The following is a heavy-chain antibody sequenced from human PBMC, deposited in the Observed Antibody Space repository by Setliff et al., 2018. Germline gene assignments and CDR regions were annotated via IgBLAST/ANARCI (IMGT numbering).Heavy chain of an antibody. V-gene: IGHV7-4-1*02. CDR2: INTITGNP. Sequence: ASVKVSCKASGYTFSSYAMNWVRQAPGQGLEWMGRINTITGNPTYAQGFTGRFVFSLDTSVSTAYLQISSLKPEDTAVYYCARDLGYCSRISCHGDWFDPWGQGTLVTVSS. J-gene: IGHJ5*02. D-gene: IGHD2-2*01. CDR3: ARDLGYCSRISCHGDWFDP. CDR1: GYTFSSYA.